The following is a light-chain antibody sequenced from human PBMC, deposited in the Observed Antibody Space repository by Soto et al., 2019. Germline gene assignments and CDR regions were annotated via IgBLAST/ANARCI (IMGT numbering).Light chain of an antibody. CDR3: CSYAGTYSYV. CDR1: SRDVGAYNY. V-gene: IGLV2-11*01. J-gene: IGLJ1*01. Sequence: QSALTQPRSVSGSPGQSVTISCTGTSRDVGAYNYVSWYQEHPGKAPKVILYDVTKRPSGVPDRFSGSKSGNTASLTISGLHSEDEADYYCCSYAGTYSYVFGTGTKLTVL. CDR2: DVT.